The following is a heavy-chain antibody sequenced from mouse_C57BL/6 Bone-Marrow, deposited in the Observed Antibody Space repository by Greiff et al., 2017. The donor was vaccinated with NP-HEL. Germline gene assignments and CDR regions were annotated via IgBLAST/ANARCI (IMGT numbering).Heavy chain of an antibody. CDR3: ARDGGCGYYAMDD. CDR1: GFTFSDFY. J-gene: IGHJ4*01. Sequence: EVKVVESGGGLVQSGRSLRLSCATSGFTFSDFYMEWVRQAPGKGLEWIASSRNKANDSTYEYSASVKARFIVSRATSQSILYHQMNSLRAEDTAIYYCARDGGCGYYAMDDWGKGTSVTASS. V-gene: IGHV7-1*01. CDR2: SRNKANDSTY.